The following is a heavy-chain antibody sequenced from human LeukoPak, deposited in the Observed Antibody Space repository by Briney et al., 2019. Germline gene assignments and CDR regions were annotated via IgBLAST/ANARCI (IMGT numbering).Heavy chain of an antibody. J-gene: IGHJ3*02. CDR1: GFTFSTYA. Sequence: GGSLRLSCAASGFTFSTYAMHWVRQAPGKGLEYVSAISSNGDSTYYANSVKGRFTISRDNSKNTLYLQMGSLRAEDMAVYYCARVIAGAFPRGAFDIWGQGTMVAVTS. CDR2: ISSNGDST. CDR3: ARVIAGAFPRGAFDI. D-gene: IGHD1-26*01. V-gene: IGHV3-64*01.